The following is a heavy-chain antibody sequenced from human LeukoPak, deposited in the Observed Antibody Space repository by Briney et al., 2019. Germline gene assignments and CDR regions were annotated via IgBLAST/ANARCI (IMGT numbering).Heavy chain of an antibody. J-gene: IGHJ4*02. CDR2: FDPEDGET. CDR1: GYTLTELS. V-gene: IGHV1-24*01. CDR3: ARPRHLWFGELSSFDY. Sequence: GASVKVSCKVSGYTLTELSMHWVRQAPGKGLEWMGGFDPEDGETIYAQKFQGRVTMTEDTSTDTAYMELSSLRSEDTAVYYCARPRHLWFGELSSFDYWGQGTLVTVSS. D-gene: IGHD3-10*01.